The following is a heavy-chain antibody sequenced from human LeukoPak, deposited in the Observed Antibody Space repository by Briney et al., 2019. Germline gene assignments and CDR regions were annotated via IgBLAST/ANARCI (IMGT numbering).Heavy chain of an antibody. CDR1: GGSISSGGYS. D-gene: IGHD4-17*01. CDR3: ARLVKAPYGDYFDY. Sequence: SQTLCLTCAVSGGSISSGGYSWSWIRQPPGQGLEWIGYIYHSGSTYYNPSLKSRVTISVDRSKNQFSLKLSSVTAADTAVYYCARLVKAPYGDYFDYWGQGTLVTVSS. J-gene: IGHJ4*02. V-gene: IGHV4-30-2*01. CDR2: IYHSGST.